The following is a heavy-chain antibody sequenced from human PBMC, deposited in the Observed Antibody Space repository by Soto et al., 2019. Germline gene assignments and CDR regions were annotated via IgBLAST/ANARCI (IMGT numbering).Heavy chain of an antibody. Sequence: SETLSLTCAVYGGSFSGYYWSWIRQPPGKGLEWIGEINHSGSTNYNPSLKSRVTISVDTSKNQFSLKLSSVTAADTAVYYCARTGLGGGGGYYFDYWGQGTLVTVSS. V-gene: IGHV4-34*01. J-gene: IGHJ4*02. CDR1: GGSFSGYY. D-gene: IGHD2-15*01. CDR2: INHSGST. CDR3: ARTGLGGGGGYYFDY.